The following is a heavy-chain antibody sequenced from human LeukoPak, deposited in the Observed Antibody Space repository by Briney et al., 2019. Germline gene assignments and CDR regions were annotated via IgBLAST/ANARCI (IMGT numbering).Heavy chain of an antibody. J-gene: IGHJ4*02. Sequence: SETLSLTCTVSGGSISSYYWSWIRQPPGKGLDWIGYIYYSGSTNYNPSLKSRVTISVDTSKNQFSLKLSSVTAADTAVYYCAAGVMVRGVIIVDYWGQGTLVTVSS. CDR2: IYYSGST. V-gene: IGHV4-59*01. CDR3: AAGVMVRGVIIVDY. D-gene: IGHD3-10*01. CDR1: GGSISSYY.